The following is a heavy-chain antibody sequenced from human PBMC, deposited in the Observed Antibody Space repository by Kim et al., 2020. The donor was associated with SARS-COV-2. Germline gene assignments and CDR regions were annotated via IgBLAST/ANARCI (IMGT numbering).Heavy chain of an antibody. V-gene: IGHV4-38-2*02. Sequence: SETLSLTCTVSGYSISSGYYWGWIRQPPGKGLEWIGSIYHSGSTYYNPSLKSRVTISVDTSKNQFSLKLSSVTAADTAVYYCARVALGELLWFGESLLYYGMDVWGQGTTVTVSS. CDR1: GYSISSGYY. J-gene: IGHJ6*02. CDR2: IYHSGST. CDR3: ARVALGELLWFGESLLYYGMDV. D-gene: IGHD3-10*01.